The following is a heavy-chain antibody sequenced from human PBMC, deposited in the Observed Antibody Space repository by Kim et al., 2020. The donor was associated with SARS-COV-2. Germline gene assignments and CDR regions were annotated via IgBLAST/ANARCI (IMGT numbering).Heavy chain of an antibody. Sequence: GGSLRLSCAASGFTVSSNFMTWVRQAPGKGLEWVSIIYSGGDTLYADSVKGRFTISRDNSGNTLVLQMNSLRVEDTAVYYCTGGIDICGYLPAYWGQGTLVTVSS. CDR2: IYSGGDT. CDR3: TGGIDICGYLPAY. CDR1: GFTVSSNF. D-gene: IGHD3-9*01. J-gene: IGHJ4*02. V-gene: IGHV3-53*01.